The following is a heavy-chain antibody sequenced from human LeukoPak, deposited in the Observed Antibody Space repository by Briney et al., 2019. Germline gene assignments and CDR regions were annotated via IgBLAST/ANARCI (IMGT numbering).Heavy chain of an antibody. CDR2: IKSDGST. Sequence: AGGSLRLSCAASGFTFSSYWMHWVRQAPGKGLVWVSRIKSDGSTNYAESVKGRFTISRDNAKNTVSLQMNSLRAEDTGVYYCARAPSEIGGYYPEYFRHWGQGTLVTVSS. CDR3: ARAPSEIGGYYPEYFRH. V-gene: IGHV3-74*01. J-gene: IGHJ1*01. D-gene: IGHD3-22*01. CDR1: GFTFSSYW.